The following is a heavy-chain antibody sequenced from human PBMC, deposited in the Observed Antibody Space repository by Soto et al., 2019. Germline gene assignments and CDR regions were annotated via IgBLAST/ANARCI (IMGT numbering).Heavy chain of an antibody. CDR3: ARGSYYDSSGSYWAFDY. Sequence: QVQLVESGGGVVQPGRSLRLSCVASGFTFSSYGMHWVRQAPGKGLEWVAVIWYDGSNKYYADSVKCRFTISRDNSKNTLFLQMNSLRAEDTAVYYCARGSYYDSSGSYWAFDYWGQGTLVTVSS. CDR1: GFTFSSYG. CDR2: IWYDGSNK. J-gene: IGHJ4*02. V-gene: IGHV3-33*01. D-gene: IGHD3-22*01.